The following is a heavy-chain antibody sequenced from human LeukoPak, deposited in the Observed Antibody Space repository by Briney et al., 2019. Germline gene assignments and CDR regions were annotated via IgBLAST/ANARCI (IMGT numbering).Heavy chain of an antibody. V-gene: IGHV3-74*01. J-gene: IGHJ6*03. Sequence: GGSLRLSCAASGFTFSSYWMHWVRQAPGKGLVWVSRINSDGSSTSYADSVKGRFTISRDNAKNTLYLQMNSLRAEDTAVYYCARGIAAAAIYYYYYYMDVWDKGTTVTISS. D-gene: IGHD6-13*01. CDR1: GFTFSSYW. CDR2: INSDGSST. CDR3: ARGIAAAAIYYYYYYMDV.